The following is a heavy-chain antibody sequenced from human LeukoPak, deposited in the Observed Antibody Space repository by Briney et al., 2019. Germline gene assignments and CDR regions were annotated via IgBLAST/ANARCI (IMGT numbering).Heavy chain of an antibody. V-gene: IGHV4-59*01. J-gene: IGHJ6*02. D-gene: IGHD6-13*01. CDR1: GGSISSYY. CDR2: IYYSGST. Sequence: SETLSLTCTVSGGSISSYYWSWIRQPPGKGLEWIGYIYYSGSTNYNPSLKSRVTISVDTSKNQFSLKLSSVTAADTAVHYCARDVGAPYSSSWPYYYYGMDVWGQGTTVTVSS. CDR3: ARDVGAPYSSSWPYYYYGMDV.